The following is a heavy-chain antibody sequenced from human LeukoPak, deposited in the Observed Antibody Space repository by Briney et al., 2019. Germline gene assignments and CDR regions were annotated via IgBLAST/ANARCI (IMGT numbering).Heavy chain of an antibody. Sequence: AAGKVSCKASGYTFTGYYMHWVRQAPGQGLEWMGWINPNSGGTNYAQKFQGRVTMTRDTSISTAYMELSRLRSDDTAVYYCARVGLHAYYYYGMDVWGQGTTVTVS. CDR2: INPNSGGT. CDR3: ARVGLHAYYYYGMDV. CDR1: GYTFTGYY. D-gene: IGHD3-10*01. V-gene: IGHV1-2*02. J-gene: IGHJ6*02.